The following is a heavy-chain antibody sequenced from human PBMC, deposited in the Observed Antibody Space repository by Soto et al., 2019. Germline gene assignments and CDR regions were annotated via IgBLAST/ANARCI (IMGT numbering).Heavy chain of an antibody. CDR2: ISGSDGVT. CDR3: AWRSEAYYNF. D-gene: IGHD1-26*01. CDR1: GFIFPTNG. Sequence: FLRLSCAGPGFIFPTNGMSWVHQAPGKGLEWALGISGSDGVTHHADSVKGRFTLSRDTSKNMLYLQMNSLRADDTAAYYCAWRSEAYYNFWGPGTLVTVSS. V-gene: IGHV3-23*01. J-gene: IGHJ4*02.